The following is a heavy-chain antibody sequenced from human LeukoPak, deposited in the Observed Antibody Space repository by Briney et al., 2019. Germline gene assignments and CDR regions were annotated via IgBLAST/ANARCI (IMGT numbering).Heavy chain of an antibody. V-gene: IGHV4-59*12. J-gene: IGHJ4*02. D-gene: IGHD1-14*01. CDR1: GGSISSYY. CDR3: ARAGIPWNPADC. CDR2: IRHSGST. Sequence: KASETLSLTCTVSGGSISSYYWSWIRQPPGKGLEWIGEIRHSGSTNYSPSLKSRVTISIDKSKNQLSLKLSSVTTADTANYFCARAGIPWNPADCWGQGTLVIVSS.